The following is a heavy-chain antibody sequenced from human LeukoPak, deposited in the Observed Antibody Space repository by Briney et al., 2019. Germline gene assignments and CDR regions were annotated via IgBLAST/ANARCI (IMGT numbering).Heavy chain of an antibody. CDR1: GFTFSSYS. CDR3: ARSRGYSYGYDY. D-gene: IGHD5-18*01. V-gene: IGHV3-21*01. Sequence: GGSLRLSCAASGFTFSSYSMNWVRQAPGKGLEWVSSISSSSSYIYYADSVKGRFTISRDNAKNSLYLQMNSLRAEDTAVYYCARSRGYSYGYDYWGQGTLVTVSS. CDR2: ISSSSSYI. J-gene: IGHJ4*02.